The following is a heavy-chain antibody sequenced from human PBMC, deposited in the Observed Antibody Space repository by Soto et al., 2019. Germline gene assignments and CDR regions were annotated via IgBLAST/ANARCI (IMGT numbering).Heavy chain of an antibody. J-gene: IGHJ4*02. CDR3: ARDKFRGVRGVITHFDY. Sequence: ASVKVSCKASGYTFTSYYMHWVRQAPGQGLEWMGIINPSGGSTSYAQKFQGRVTMTRDTSTSTVYMGLSSLRSEDTAVYYCARDKFRGVRGVITHFDYWGQGTLVTVSS. CDR1: GYTFTSYY. CDR2: INPSGGST. V-gene: IGHV1-46*01. D-gene: IGHD3-10*01.